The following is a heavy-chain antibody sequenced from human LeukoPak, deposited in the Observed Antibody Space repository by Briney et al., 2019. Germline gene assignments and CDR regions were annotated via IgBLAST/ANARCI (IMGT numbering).Heavy chain of an antibody. CDR2: IYSGGTT. D-gene: IGHD4-11*01. V-gene: IGHV3-66*01. CDR1: GFTVSSNY. J-gene: IGHJ4*02. Sequence: GGSLRLSCAASGFTVSSNYMNWVRQAPGKGLEWVSVIYSGGTTYYADSVRGRFTISRDNSKNTLYLQMNSLRAEDTAAYYCARAAPLQYYFDYWGQGALVTVSS. CDR3: ARAAPLQYYFDY.